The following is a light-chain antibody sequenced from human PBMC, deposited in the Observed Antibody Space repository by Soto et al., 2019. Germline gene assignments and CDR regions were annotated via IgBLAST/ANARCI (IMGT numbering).Light chain of an antibody. J-gene: IGKJ1*01. CDR2: DAS. Sequence: DIQMTQSPSTLSASVGDRVTITCRASQSISSWLAWYQQKPGKAPKLLIYDASSLESGVPSMFSGSGSGTEFTLTSSSLQSYDFATYYCQHYNSYSQTFGQGTKVEIK. CDR3: QHYNSYSQT. CDR1: QSISSW. V-gene: IGKV1-5*01.